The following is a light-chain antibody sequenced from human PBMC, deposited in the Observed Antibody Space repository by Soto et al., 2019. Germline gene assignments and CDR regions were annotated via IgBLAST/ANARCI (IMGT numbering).Light chain of an antibody. CDR2: EVS. CDR1: QSLLHCGGKNS. CDR3: MHSGKLPLT. V-gene: IGKV2D-29*01. Sequence: DIVMPQTPLSLSVTPGQPASSSCHSSQSLLHCGGKNSLYWYLQMLVQPPQLLIYEVSNRFSGIPDRFSGGGSGTDFSPRFSRVEAENGEVSYCMHSGKLPLTFGGGTKVELK. J-gene: IGKJ4*01.